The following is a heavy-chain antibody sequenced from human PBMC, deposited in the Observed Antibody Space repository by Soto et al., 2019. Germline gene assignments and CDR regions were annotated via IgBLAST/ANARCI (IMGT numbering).Heavy chain of an antibody. CDR3: ARVYGIAVAGTLDF. CDR2: ISSSSSTM. Sequence: GGSLRLSCAASGFTFSGYSMNWVRQAPGKGLEWVSYISSSSSTMYYADSVKGRFTISRDNAQNSLYLQMNSLLAEDTAVYYCARVYGIAVAGTLDFWGQGTLVTVSS. CDR1: GFTFSGYS. J-gene: IGHJ4*02. D-gene: IGHD6-19*01. V-gene: IGHV3-48*01.